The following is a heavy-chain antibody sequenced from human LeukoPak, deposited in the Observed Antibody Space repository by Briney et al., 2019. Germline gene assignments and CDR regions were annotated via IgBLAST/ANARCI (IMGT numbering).Heavy chain of an antibody. CDR2: INPNSGGT. J-gene: IGHJ4*02. Sequence: ASVKVSCKASGYTFTVYYMHWVRQAPGQGLEWMGWINPNSGGTNYAQKFQGRVTMTRDTSISTAYMELSRLRSDDTAVYYCARNLGYYGSGSYFSQTDYWGQGTLVTVSS. D-gene: IGHD3-10*01. V-gene: IGHV1-2*02. CDR1: GYTFTVYY. CDR3: ARNLGYYGSGSYFSQTDY.